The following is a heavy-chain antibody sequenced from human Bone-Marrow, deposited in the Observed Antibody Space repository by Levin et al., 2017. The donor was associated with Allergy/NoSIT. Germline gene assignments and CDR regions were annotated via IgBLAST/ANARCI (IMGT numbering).Heavy chain of an antibody. CDR3: ARLLSMVQGVIL. V-gene: IGHV1-24*01. CDR1: GYTLTELS. D-gene: IGHD3-10*01. J-gene: IGHJ4*02. CDR2: FDPEDGET. Sequence: GESLKISCKVSGYTLTELSMHWVRQAPGKGLEWMGGFDPEDGETIYAQKFQGRVTMTEDTSTDTAYMELSSLRSEDTAVYYCARLLSMVQGVILWGQGTLVTVSS.